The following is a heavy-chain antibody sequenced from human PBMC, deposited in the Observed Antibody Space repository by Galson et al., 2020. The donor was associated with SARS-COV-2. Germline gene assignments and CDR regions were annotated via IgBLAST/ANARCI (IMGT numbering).Heavy chain of an antibody. CDR1: GFTFSTSP. J-gene: IGHJ4*02. CDR3: AGGAGY. CDR2: IKSSSDYI. D-gene: IGHD6-13*01. Sequence: GESLKISCEASGFTFSTSPMNWVRQVPGKGMEWIAYIKSSSDYIKYADSVKGRFTISRDNVKNVLFLQMNSLRVDDTATYYCAGGAGYWGQGTLVTVSS. V-gene: IGHV3-21*05.